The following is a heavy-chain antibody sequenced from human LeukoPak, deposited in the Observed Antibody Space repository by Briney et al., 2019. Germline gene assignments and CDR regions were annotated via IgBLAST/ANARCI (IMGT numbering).Heavy chain of an antibody. D-gene: IGHD2-21*02. CDR2: INQDGSQK. CDR3: VTFWGSMESDWLRDGMDV. V-gene: IGHV3-7*01. CDR1: GFTFSSYW. Sequence: GGSLKLSCAASGFTFSSYWMSWVRQAPGKGLEWVANINQDGSQKYYVDSVKGRFTISRDNAKNSLYLQMNSLRAEDTALYYCVTFWGSMESDWLRDGMDVWGQGTTVTVSS. J-gene: IGHJ6*02.